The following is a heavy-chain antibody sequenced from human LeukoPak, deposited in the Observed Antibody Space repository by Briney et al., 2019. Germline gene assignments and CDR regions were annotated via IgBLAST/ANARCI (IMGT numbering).Heavy chain of an antibody. J-gene: IGHJ4*02. CDR2: IKQDGSEK. Sequence: GGSLRLSCAASGFTFRNYWMTWVRQAPGKGLEWVANIKQDGSEKNYVDSVKGRFSISKDNAKNSLYLQMNSLRAEDTAVYYCARHSNGWSEGTYWGQGTLVTVTS. V-gene: IGHV3-7*03. CDR3: ARHSNGWSEGTY. CDR1: GFTFRNYW. D-gene: IGHD6-19*01.